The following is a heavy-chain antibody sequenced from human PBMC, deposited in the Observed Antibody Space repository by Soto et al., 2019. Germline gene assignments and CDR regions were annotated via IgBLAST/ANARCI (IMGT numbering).Heavy chain of an antibody. CDR1: GYTFSSYA. J-gene: IGHJ5*02. CDR3: TRRYNWNDYYFDP. Sequence: GASVKVSCKASGYTFSSYAMHWVRQAPGQRLEWMGWINAGYGNTKSSQKFQDRVTISRDTSASTAYMELTSLRSEDTAVYSCTRRYNWNDYYFDPWGQGTLVTVS. CDR2: INAGYGNT. V-gene: IGHV1-3*01. D-gene: IGHD1-20*01.